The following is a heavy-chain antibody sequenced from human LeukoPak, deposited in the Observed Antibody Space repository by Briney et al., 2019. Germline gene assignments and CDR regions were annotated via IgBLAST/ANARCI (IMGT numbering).Heavy chain of an antibody. CDR2: ISSSGSTI. Sequence: GGSLRLSCAASGLTFSSYEMNWVRQAPGKGLEWVSYISSSGSTIYYADSVKGRFTISRDNAKNSLYLQMNSLRAEDTAVYYCARDDSSAAGLYYYYYMDVWGKGTTVTVSS. CDR1: GLTFSSYE. D-gene: IGHD6-25*01. CDR3: ARDDSSAAGLYYYYYMDV. J-gene: IGHJ6*03. V-gene: IGHV3-48*03.